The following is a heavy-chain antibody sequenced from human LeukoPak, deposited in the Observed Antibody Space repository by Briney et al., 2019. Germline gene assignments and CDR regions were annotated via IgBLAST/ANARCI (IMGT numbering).Heavy chain of an antibody. CDR1: GFIFSDYG. Sequence: PGGSLRLSCAASGFIFSDYGIHWVRQAPGKGLEWVALIRFDGSSKYYTDSVKGRFTISRDNSRNTVYLQMNSLRVEDTAVYYCAKEGTASKPSDLDYWGQGTLVTVSS. CDR3: AKEGTASKPSDLDY. J-gene: IGHJ4*02. CDR2: IRFDGSSK. D-gene: IGHD1/OR15-1a*01. V-gene: IGHV3-30*02.